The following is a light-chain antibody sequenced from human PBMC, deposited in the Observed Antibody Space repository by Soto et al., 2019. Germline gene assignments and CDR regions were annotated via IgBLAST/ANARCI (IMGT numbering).Light chain of an antibody. V-gene: IGKV1-27*01. Sequence: DIQMTQSPSSLSASVGDRVTITCRASQAIYNYLAWYQQKPGKVPILLISAASTLQSGFPSRFSGSGSGTDFTLTISSLQHEDVATYYCQKFSAVPTFGGGTKVEI. CDR2: AAS. J-gene: IGKJ4*01. CDR1: QAIYNY. CDR3: QKFSAVPT.